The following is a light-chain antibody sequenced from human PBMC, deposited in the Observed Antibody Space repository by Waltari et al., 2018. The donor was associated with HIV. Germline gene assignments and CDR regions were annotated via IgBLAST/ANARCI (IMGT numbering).Light chain of an antibody. CDR1: TSDVGAYNF. J-gene: IGLJ3*02. Sequence: QSALTQPPSVSGSPGQSVTISRTGTTSDVGAYNFVSWYQQHPGKAPKVLIYDVSKRPSGVPARFSGSKSVNTASLTISGLQAEDEADYCCYSYAGSYTWVFGRGTKLTVL. V-gene: IGLV2-11*01. CDR2: DVS. CDR3: YSYAGSYTWV.